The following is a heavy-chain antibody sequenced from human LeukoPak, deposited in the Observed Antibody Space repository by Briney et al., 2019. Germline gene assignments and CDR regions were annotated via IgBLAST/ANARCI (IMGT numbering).Heavy chain of an antibody. J-gene: IGHJ4*02. Sequence: GGSLRLSCAASGFTFGTYAMNWVRQAPGKGLEWVSSISGSGGTTNYADSVKGRFTISRDNSKNTLYLQMSSLRAEDTAVYYCAKRASDWYYFDYWSQGNLVTVSS. CDR1: GFTFGTYA. V-gene: IGHV3-23*01. D-gene: IGHD3-9*01. CDR3: AKRASDWYYFDY. CDR2: ISGSGGTT.